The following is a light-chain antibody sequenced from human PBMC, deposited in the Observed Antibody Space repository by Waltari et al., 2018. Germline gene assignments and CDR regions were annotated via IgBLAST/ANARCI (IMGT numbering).Light chain of an antibody. CDR3: QQRHAWPIT. V-gene: IGKV3-11*01. CDR2: AAS. Sequence: EIVLTQSPGSLSLSPGESVTLSCRASQNIHSFLAWFQQKPGQAPRLLIFAASTRATGVPPRFSGSGSGTDFTLTISSLAPEDFATYYCQQRHAWPITFGEGTKLEIK. CDR1: QNIHSF. J-gene: IGKJ4*01.